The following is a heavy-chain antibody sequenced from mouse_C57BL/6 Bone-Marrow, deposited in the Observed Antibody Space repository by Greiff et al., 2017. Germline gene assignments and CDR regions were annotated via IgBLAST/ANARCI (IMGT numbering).Heavy chain of an antibody. CDR1: GFTFSSYA. CDR3: ALYFDV. J-gene: IGHJ1*03. Sequence: EVKLVESGGGLVKPGGSLKLSCAASGFTFSSYAMSWVRQTPEKRLEWVATISDGGSYTYYPDNVKGRFTISRDNAKNNLYLQMSHLKSEDTAMYYCALYFDVWGTGTTVTVSS. CDR2: ISDGGSYT. V-gene: IGHV5-4*03.